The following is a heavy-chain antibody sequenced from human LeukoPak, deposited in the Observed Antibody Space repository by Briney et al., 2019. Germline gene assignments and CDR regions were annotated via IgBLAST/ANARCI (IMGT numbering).Heavy chain of an antibody. CDR1: GFTFSNYG. J-gene: IGHJ6*02. CDR2: ISYDGSTK. V-gene: IGHV3-30*18. Sequence: GGSLRLSCAASGFTFSNYGMHWVRQAPGKGLEWVAVISYDGSTKYYADSVKGRLTISRDNSKDTVYLQMNSLRAEDTALYYCAKDRASYYGMDVWGLGTTVTVSS. CDR3: AKDRASYYGMDV.